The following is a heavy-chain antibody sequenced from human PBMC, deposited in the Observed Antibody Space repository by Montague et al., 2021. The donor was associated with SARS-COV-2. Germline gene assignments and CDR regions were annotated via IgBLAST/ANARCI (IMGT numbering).Heavy chain of an antibody. J-gene: IGHJ6*02. CDR1: GDSVSSNRAA. CDR3: ARGLWFGELLSLYYYYGMDV. CDR2: TYYRSKWYN. D-gene: IGHD3-10*01. V-gene: IGHV6-1*01. Sequence: CAISGDSVSSNRAAWNWIRQSPSRGLEWLGRTYYRSKWYNDYAVSVKSRITINPDTFKNQFSLQLNSVTPEDTAAYYCARGLWFGELLSLYYYYGMDVWGQGTTVTVSS.